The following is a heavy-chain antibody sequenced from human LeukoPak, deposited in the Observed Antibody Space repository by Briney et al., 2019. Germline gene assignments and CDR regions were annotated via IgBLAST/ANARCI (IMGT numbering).Heavy chain of an antibody. J-gene: IGHJ3*02. CDR2: IYPGDSDT. CDR3: ARRRYCGGDCYDAFDI. CDR1: GYSFTIYW. V-gene: IGHV5-51*01. D-gene: IGHD2-21*02. Sequence: GESLKISCKGSGYSFTIYWIGWVRQMPGKGLEWMGIIYPGDSDTRYSPSFQGQVTISADKSISTAYLQWSSLKASDTAMYYCARRRYCGGDCYDAFDIWGQGTMVTVSS.